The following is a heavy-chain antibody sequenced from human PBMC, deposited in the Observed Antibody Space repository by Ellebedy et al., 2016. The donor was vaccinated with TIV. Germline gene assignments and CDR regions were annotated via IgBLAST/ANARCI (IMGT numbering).Heavy chain of an antibody. V-gene: IGHV1-2*02. Sequence: ASVKVSCKASGYTFTGYYMHWVRQAPGQGLEWMGWINPNSGGTNYAQKFQDRVTMTRDTSISTAYMELNRLTSDDTAVYYCARDSALGFRSSYNFDYWGQGTLVTVSS. CDR1: GYTFTGYY. CDR3: ARDSALGFRSSYNFDY. CDR2: INPNSGGT. D-gene: IGHD6-13*01. J-gene: IGHJ4*02.